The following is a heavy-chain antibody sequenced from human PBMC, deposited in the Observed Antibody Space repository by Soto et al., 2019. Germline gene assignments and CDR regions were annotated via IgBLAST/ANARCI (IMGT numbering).Heavy chain of an antibody. CDR2: ISSSSSYT. D-gene: IGHD3-10*01. V-gene: IGHV3-11*05. CDR3: ARDLITMVRGVIGDYYGLDV. CDR1: GFTFSDYY. Sequence: GSLRLSCAASGFTFSDYYMSWIRQAPGKGLEWVSYISSSSSYTNYADSVKGRFTISRDNAKNSLYLQMNSLRAEDTAVYYCARDLITMVRGVIGDYYGLDVWGQGTMVTASS. J-gene: IGHJ6*02.